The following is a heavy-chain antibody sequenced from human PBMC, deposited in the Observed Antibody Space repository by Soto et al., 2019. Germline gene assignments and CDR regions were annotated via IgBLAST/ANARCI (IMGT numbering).Heavy chain of an antibody. J-gene: IGHJ5*02. D-gene: IGHD6-6*01. V-gene: IGHV1-18*04. CDR1: GYTFTSCG. CDR2: ISAYNGNT. CDR3: ARDGSQAARGWFDP. Sequence: ASVKVSCKASGYTFTSCGISWVRQAPGQGLEWMGWISAYNGNTNYAQKLQGRVTMTTDTSTSTAYMELRSLRSDDTAVYYCARDGSQAARGWFDPWGQGTLVTVST.